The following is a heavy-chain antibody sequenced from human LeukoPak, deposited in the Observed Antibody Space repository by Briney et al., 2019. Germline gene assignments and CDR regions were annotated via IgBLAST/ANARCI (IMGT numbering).Heavy chain of an antibody. CDR2: IRFDGTNK. J-gene: IGHJ4*02. D-gene: IGHD4-17*01. CDR3: AKDGAVTSDIDY. Sequence: GGSLRLSCAASGFTFSDYGMHWVRQAPGKGLDWVTFIRFDGTNKFDADSVKGRFTVSRDNSKTTLYLQMTNLTTEDTALYYCAKDGAVTSDIDYWGQGTLVTVSS. CDR1: GFTFSDYG. V-gene: IGHV3-30*02.